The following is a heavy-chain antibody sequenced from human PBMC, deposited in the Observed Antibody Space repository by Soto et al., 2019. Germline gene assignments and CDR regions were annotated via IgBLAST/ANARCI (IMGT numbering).Heavy chain of an antibody. V-gene: IGHV3-74*01. CDR1: GFTFSNYW. J-gene: IGHJ6*03. Sequence: EVKLVESGGGLVQPGGSLRLSCEASGFTFSNYWMYWVRQAPGQGLVWVSRINSDGSVSSYADSVKGRLTISRDNVKNPLYLQMNSLRVEDTAVYYCARGDCVGGSCYSLAGSFYYYMDVWGKGTTVTVFS. D-gene: IGHD2-15*01. CDR2: INSDGSVS. CDR3: ARGDCVGGSCYSLAGSFYYYMDV.